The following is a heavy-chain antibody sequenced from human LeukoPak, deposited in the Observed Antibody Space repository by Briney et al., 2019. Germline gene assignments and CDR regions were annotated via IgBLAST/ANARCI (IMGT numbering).Heavy chain of an antibody. CDR3: ARGTSVDTAIPLDY. V-gene: IGHV4-34*01. J-gene: IGHJ4*02. Sequence: SETLSLTCAVYGGSFSGYYWSWIRQPPGKGLEWIGEINHSGSTNYNPSLKSRVTISVDTSKNQFSLKLSSVTAADTAAYYCARGTSVDTAIPLDYWGQGTLVTVSS. CDR1: GGSFSGYY. D-gene: IGHD5-18*01. CDR2: INHSGST.